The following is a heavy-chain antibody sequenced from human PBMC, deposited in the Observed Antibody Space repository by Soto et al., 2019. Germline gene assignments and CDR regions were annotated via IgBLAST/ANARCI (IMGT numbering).Heavy chain of an antibody. V-gene: IGHV3-30*03. D-gene: IGHD3-22*01. Sequence: GGSLRLSCAASESSFSSYGMHWVRQAPGKGLEWVAVISYDGSNEYHADSVKGRFSISRDNSKNTLYLQMSSLRAEDTAVYYCATRVVVYHPGSPFDAFDIWGQGTMVTVS. CDR1: ESSFSSYG. CDR2: ISYDGSNE. J-gene: IGHJ3*02. CDR3: ATRVVVYHPGSPFDAFDI.